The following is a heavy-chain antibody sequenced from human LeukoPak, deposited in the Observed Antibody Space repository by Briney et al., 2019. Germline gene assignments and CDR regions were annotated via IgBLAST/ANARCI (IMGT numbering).Heavy chain of an antibody. CDR3: AKDGADIVVVPAALDYFDY. CDR2: ISASGGGT. V-gene: IGHV3-23*01. Sequence: PGGSLRLSCAASGFTFSSYAMSWVRQAPGKGLEWVSGISASGGGTYYADSVKGRFTISRDNSKNTLYLQMNSLRAEDTAVYYCAKDGADIVVVPAALDYFDYWGQGTLVTVSS. D-gene: IGHD2-2*01. CDR1: GFTFSSYA. J-gene: IGHJ4*02.